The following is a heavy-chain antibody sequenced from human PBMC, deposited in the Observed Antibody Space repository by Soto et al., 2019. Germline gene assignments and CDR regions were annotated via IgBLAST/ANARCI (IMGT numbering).Heavy chain of an antibody. CDR3: ARGTHYYDSSGYSAY. CDR1: GGTFSSYT. J-gene: IGHJ4*02. CDR2: IIPILGIA. Sequence: QVQLVQSGAEVKKPGSSVKVSCKASGGTFSSYTISWVRQAPGQGLEWMGRIIPILGIANYAQKFQGRVTITADNSTSTAYMELSSLRSEDTAVYYCARGTHYYDSSGYSAYWGQGTLVTVSS. V-gene: IGHV1-69*02. D-gene: IGHD3-22*01.